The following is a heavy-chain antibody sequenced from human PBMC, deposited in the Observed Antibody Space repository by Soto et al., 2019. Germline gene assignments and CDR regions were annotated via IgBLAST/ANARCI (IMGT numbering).Heavy chain of an antibody. J-gene: IGHJ5*02. CDR3: ARETYGDYVGYFDP. D-gene: IGHD4-17*01. V-gene: IGHV4-39*07. CDR1: GGSISSPHDY. CDR2: IYYSGST. Sequence: LSLTCTVSGGSISSPHDYWGWIRQSPERGLEWIGTIYYSGSTYYNPSLKSRITISVDRSKNQFSLKVTSVTAADTAVYYCARETYGDYVGYFDPWGQGTLVTVSS.